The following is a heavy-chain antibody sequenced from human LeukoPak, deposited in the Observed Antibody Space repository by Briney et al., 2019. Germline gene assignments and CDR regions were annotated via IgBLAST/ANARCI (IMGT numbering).Heavy chain of an antibody. CDR1: GGTFSSYA. Sequence: SVNVSCTASGGTFSSYAISWVRQAPGQGLEWMGGIIPIFGTANYAQKFQGRVTITADESTSTAYMELSSLRSEDTAVYYCARGTASAAHYYDSSGFSNFDYWGQGTLVTVSS. CDR2: IIPIFGTA. D-gene: IGHD3-22*01. J-gene: IGHJ4*02. V-gene: IGHV1-69*13. CDR3: ARGTASAAHYYDSSGFSNFDY.